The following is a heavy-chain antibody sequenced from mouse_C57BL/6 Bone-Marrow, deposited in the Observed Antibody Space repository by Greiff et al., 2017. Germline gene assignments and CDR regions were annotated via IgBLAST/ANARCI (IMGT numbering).Heavy chain of an antibody. CDR1: GYAFSSSW. D-gene: IGHD1-1*01. V-gene: IGHV1-82*01. CDR3: ARDGRSPYYAMDY. J-gene: IGHJ4*01. CDR2: IYPGDGDT. Sequence: VQLQQSGPELVKPGASVKISCKASGYAFSSSWMNWVKQRPGKGLEWIGRIYPGDGDTNYNGKFKGKATLTADKSSSTAYMQLSSLTSEDSAVYFWARDGRSPYYAMDYWGQGTSVTVSS.